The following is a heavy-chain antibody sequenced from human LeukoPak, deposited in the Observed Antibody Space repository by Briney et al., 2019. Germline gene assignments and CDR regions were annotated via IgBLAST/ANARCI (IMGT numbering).Heavy chain of an antibody. Sequence: SETLSLTCTVSDGAIAGYSWSWIRQAPGKGLEWIGYIYYSGDTNYNPSLQSRVTVSVDTSKNQFSLKLSSVTAADTSVYYCARSPRGSGSSTLLGVAFDIWGQGTMVTVSS. J-gene: IGHJ3*02. D-gene: IGHD3-10*01. V-gene: IGHV4-59*08. CDR3: ARSPRGSGSSTLLGVAFDI. CDR2: IYYSGDT. CDR1: DGAIAGYS.